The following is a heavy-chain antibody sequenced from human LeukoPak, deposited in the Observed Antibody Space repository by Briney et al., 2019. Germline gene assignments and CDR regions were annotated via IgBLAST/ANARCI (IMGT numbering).Heavy chain of an antibody. CDR2: IYYSGST. CDR3: ASPVFHSSRDDAFDI. CDR1: GGSISSYY. J-gene: IGHJ3*02. Sequence: SETLSLTCTVSGGSISSYYWSWIRQPPGKGLEWIGYIYYSGSTNYNPSLKSRVTISVDTSTNQFSLKLSSVTAADTAVYYCASPVFHSSRDDAFDIWGQGTMVTVSS. D-gene: IGHD6-13*01. V-gene: IGHV4-59*08.